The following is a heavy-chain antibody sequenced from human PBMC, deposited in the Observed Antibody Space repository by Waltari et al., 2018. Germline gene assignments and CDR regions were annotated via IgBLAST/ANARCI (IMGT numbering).Heavy chain of an antibody. J-gene: IGHJ4*02. CDR2: SYYSGST. CDR1: GGSLSSYY. V-gene: IGHV4-59*01. CDR3: ARAHTASWLQHYYFDY. Sequence: QVQLQESGPGLVKPSETLSLTCTASGGSLSSYYWSWIRPPPGKGLEWIGYSYYSGSTNYNPSLKSRVTISVDTSKNQFSLKLSSVTAADTAVYYCARAHTASWLQHYYFDYWGQGTLVTVSS. D-gene: IGHD6-13*01.